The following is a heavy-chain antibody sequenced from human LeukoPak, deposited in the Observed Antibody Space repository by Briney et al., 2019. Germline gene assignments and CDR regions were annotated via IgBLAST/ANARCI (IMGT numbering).Heavy chain of an antibody. J-gene: IGHJ5*02. CDR1: GGSISSSSYY. CDR3: ARQLLLWYNWFDP. Sequence: SETLSLTCTVSGGSISSSSYYWGWIRQPPGKGLEWIGEIYHSGSTNYNPSLKSRVTISVDTSKNQFSLKLSSVTAADTAVYYCARQLLLWYNWFDPWGQGTLVTVSS. D-gene: IGHD2-21*01. V-gene: IGHV4-39*01. CDR2: IYHSGST.